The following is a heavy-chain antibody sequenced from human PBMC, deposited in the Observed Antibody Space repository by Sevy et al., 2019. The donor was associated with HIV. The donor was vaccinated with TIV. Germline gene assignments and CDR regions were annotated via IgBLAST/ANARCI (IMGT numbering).Heavy chain of an antibody. Sequence: GGSLRLSCAASGLTFISFSSSSMNWVRQAPWKGLEWVSSISSAGTYIYYADSMKGRFTISRDNAKSSVYLQMNSLRAEDTAVYYCARDRGVGTSSYGMDVWGQGTTVTVSS. CDR1: GLTFISFSSSS. J-gene: IGHJ6*02. CDR2: ISSAGTYI. V-gene: IGHV3-21*01. D-gene: IGHD1-26*01. CDR3: ARDRGVGTSSYGMDV.